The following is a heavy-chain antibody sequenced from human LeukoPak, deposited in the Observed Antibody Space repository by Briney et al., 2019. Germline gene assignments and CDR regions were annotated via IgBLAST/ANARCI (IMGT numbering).Heavy chain of an antibody. CDR1: GFTFSDYS. D-gene: IGHD6-13*01. Sequence: NPGGSLTLSCAASGFTFSDYSLNWVRQAPGKGLEWVSCISGDSRYIYYADSVKGRSTISRDNAQNSLYLHMNSLRAVDTAVYYCARGPFSSSWSDFDYWGQGTLVTVSS. J-gene: IGHJ4*02. CDR3: ARGPFSSSWSDFDY. V-gene: IGHV3-21*06. CDR2: ISGDSRYI.